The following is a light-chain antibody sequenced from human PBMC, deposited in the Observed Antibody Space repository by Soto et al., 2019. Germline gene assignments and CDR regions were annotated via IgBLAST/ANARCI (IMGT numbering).Light chain of an antibody. CDR2: GAS. J-gene: IGKJ2*01. V-gene: IGKV3-20*01. CDR1: QSVSSSY. Sequence: EIGLTQSPGTLFLSPGERATLSCRASQSVSSSYFAWYQQKPGQAPRLLIYGASSRATGIPDRFSGSGSGTDFTLIISRLEPEDFAVYYCQQYGSSPYTFGQGNKLESK. CDR3: QQYGSSPYT.